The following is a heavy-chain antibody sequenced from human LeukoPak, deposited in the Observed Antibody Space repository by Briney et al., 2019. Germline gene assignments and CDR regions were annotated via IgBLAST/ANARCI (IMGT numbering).Heavy chain of an antibody. CDR3: ARSPTFYYYGMDV. J-gene: IGHJ6*02. CDR1: GVTFSNYA. CDR2: IWYDGSNK. Sequence: GGSLRLSCAAPGVTFSNYAMHWVRQSPGKGLEWVAVIWYDGSNKYYADSVKGRFTISRDNSKNTLYLQMNSLRAEDTAVYYCARSPTFYYYGMDVWGQGTTVSVSS. V-gene: IGHV3-33*08.